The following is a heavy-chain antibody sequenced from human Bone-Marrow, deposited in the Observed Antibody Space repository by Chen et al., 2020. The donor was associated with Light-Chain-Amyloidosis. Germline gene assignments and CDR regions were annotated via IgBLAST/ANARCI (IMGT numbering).Heavy chain of an antibody. CDR3: ARDVQLEGTGWFDP. CDR2: IIPIFGTA. V-gene: IGHV1-69*01. Sequence: GKRGKEGGEGKKKGREGKGEGKEGGGTFSSYAISWVRQAPGQGLEWMGGIIPIFGTANYAQKFQGRVTITADSSTTTSSLSLVPLLSPSTAVYYCARDVQLEGTGWFDPWGQGTLVTVSS. D-gene: IGHD6-6*01. J-gene: IGHJ5*02. CDR1: GGTFSSYA.